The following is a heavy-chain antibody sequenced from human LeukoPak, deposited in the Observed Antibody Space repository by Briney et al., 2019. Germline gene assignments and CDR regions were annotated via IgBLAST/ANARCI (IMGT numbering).Heavy chain of an antibody. CDR2: MNPNSGNT. D-gene: IGHD3-22*01. V-gene: IGHV1-8*01. CDR3: ARGSITADSSDLDY. Sequence: ASVKVSCKASGYTFTSYDINWVRQATGQGLEWMGWMNPNSGNTGCAQKFQGRVTMTRNTSISTAYMELSSLRSEDTAVYYCARGSITADSSDLDYWGQGTLVTVSS. CDR1: GYTFTSYD. J-gene: IGHJ4*02.